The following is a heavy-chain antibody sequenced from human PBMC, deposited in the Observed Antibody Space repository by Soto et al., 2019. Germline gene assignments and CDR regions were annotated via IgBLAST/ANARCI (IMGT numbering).Heavy chain of an antibody. CDR3: ARVSTNWYRLNWFDP. Sequence: QVQLVQSGAEVKKPGSSVKVSCKASGGTFSSFAISWVRQAPGQGLEWMGGIIPNFGTTNYAQMFQGRVTITADEFTNTAYMELSSLRSEDTAVYYCARVSTNWYRLNWFDPWGQGTLVTVSS. D-gene: IGHD6-13*01. CDR1: GGTFSSFA. CDR2: IIPNFGTT. V-gene: IGHV1-69*12. J-gene: IGHJ5*02.